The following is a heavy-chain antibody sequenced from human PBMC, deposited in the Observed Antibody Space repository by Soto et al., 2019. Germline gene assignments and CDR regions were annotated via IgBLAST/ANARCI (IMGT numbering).Heavy chain of an antibody. J-gene: IGHJ6*02. CDR3: ARPTFYYGSGGDYYYYYGMDV. V-gene: IGHV3-30-3*01. Sequence: GGSLRLSCAASGFTFSSYAMHWVRQAPGKGQEWVAVISYDGSNKYYADSVKGRFTISRDNSKNTLYLQMNSLKAEDTAVYYCARPTFYYGSGGDYYYYYGMDVWGQGTTVTVSS. CDR1: GFTFSSYA. CDR2: ISYDGSNK. D-gene: IGHD3-10*01.